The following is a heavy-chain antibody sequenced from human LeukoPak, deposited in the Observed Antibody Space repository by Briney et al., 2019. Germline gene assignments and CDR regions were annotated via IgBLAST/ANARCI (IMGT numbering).Heavy chain of an antibody. CDR1: GLTXTSSA. V-gene: IGHV1-58*02. D-gene: IGHD6-19*01. Sequence: GTSVKVSGKAAGLTXTSSAMQGGRQSRGLRLEWRGWSVVVSGNTLTAQKFQERVTITRDMTTSTAYMKLSSLRSEDTAVYYCAAGIAVAGKFDYWGQGPLVTVSS. CDR3: AAGIAVAGKFDY. J-gene: IGHJ4*02. CDR2: SVVVSGNT.